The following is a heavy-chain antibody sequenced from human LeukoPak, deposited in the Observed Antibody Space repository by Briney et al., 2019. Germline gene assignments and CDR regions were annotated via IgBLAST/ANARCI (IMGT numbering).Heavy chain of an antibody. D-gene: IGHD3-16*01. CDR1: GFSFSTYA. V-gene: IGHV3-23*01. J-gene: IGHJ4*02. CDR2: ISGSSVST. CDR3: AKLEYDYVWGSYIDY. Sequence: HSGGSLRLSCAASGFSFSTYAMSWVRQAPGKELEWVSGISGSSVSTYSADSVKGRFTISRDNSKNTLYLQMNSLRAEDTAVYYCAKLEYDYVWGSYIDYWGQGTLVTVSS.